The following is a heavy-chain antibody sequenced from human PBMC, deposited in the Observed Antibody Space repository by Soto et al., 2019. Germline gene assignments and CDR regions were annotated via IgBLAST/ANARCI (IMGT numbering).Heavy chain of an antibody. CDR3: ARHVYGSGSYYFHYYYYGMDV. CDR1: GGCISSSSYY. CDR2: IYYSGST. Sequence: SETLSLTCTVSGGCISSSSYYWGCSRQPPGKGLEWTGSIYYSGSTYYNPSLKSRVTISVDTSKNQFSLKLSSVTAADTAVYYCARHVYGSGSYYFHYYYYGMDVWGQGTTVTVSS. J-gene: IGHJ6*02. D-gene: IGHD3-10*01. V-gene: IGHV4-39*01.